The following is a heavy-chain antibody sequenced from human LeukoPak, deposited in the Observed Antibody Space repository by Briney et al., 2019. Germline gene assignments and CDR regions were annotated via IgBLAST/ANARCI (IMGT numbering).Heavy chain of an antibody. CDR1: GGSISSSSYY. J-gene: IGHJ6*04. V-gene: IGHV4-39*01. CDR3: ARGRGYCSSTSCQNYYGMDV. Sequence: SETLSLTCTVSGGSISSSSYYWGWIRQPPGKGLEWIASIYYSGPTSYNPSLQSRVSLSVDTSNNQFSLKLSSVTAADTAVYYCARGRGYCSSTSCQNYYGMDVWGKGTTVTVSS. CDR2: IYYSGPT. D-gene: IGHD2-2*01.